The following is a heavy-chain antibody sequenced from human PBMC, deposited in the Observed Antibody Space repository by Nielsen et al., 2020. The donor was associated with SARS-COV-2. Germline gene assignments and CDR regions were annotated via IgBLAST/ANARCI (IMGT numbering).Heavy chain of an antibody. D-gene: IGHD3-3*01. CDR2: ISSSSSYI. CDR3: ARGGHDYDFWSGYYSHYYGMDV. Sequence: GGSLRLSCAASGFTFSSYSMNWVRQAPGKGLEWVSSISSSSSYIYYADSVKGRFTISRDNAKNSLYLQMNSLRAEDTAVYYCARGGHDYDFWSGYYSHYYGMDVWGQGTTVTVSS. V-gene: IGHV3-21*01. CDR1: GFTFSSYS. J-gene: IGHJ6*02.